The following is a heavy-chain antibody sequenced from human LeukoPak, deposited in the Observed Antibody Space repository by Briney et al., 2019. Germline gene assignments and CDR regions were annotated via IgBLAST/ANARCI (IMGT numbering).Heavy chain of an antibody. CDR3: VKDTPLDSGDEYYFDS. CDR1: GFTFRIYG. Sequence: GGSLRLSCAASGFTFRIYGMSWVRQAPGKGLEWVSVISDSGATTYADSVKGRFTISRDNSKNTLDLQMNSLRVEDTAVYYCVKDTPLDSGDEYYFDSWGQGTLVTVSS. J-gene: IGHJ4*02. V-gene: IGHV3-23*01. D-gene: IGHD4-17*01. CDR2: ISDSGATT.